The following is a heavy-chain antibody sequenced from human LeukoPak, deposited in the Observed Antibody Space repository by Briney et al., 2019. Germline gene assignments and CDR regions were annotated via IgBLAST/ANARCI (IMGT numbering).Heavy chain of an antibody. D-gene: IGHD3-10*01. CDR3: ARDSESNGWFDP. CDR1: GFTFSSYT. V-gene: IGHV3-21*01. Sequence: GGPLRLSCAASGFTFSSYTVNWVRQAPGKGLKWVSSISSSSSYIYYADSAKGRFTISRDNAKNSLCLQMNSLRAEDTAVYYCARDSESNGWFDPWGQGTLVTVSS. J-gene: IGHJ5*02. CDR2: ISSSSSYI.